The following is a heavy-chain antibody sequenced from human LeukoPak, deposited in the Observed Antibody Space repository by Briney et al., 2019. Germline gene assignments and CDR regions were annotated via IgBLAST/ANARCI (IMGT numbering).Heavy chain of an antibody. D-gene: IGHD6-13*01. Sequence: GGSLRLSCAASGFPFNAYWMTWVRQAPGKGLEWVANIRQDGDTKYYVDSVKGRFTISRDNAMNSLYLQMNSLRAEDTAIYYCARSLPYGTTWYGRSDFWGQGTLVTVPS. J-gene: IGHJ4*02. CDR1: GFPFNAYW. CDR2: IRQDGDTK. V-gene: IGHV3-7*03. CDR3: ARSLPYGTTWYGRSDF.